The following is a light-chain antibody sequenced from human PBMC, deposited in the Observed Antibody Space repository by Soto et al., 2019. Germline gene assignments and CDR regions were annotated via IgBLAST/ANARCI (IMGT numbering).Light chain of an antibody. Sequence: QSALTQPASVSGSPGQSITISCTGTSSDVGSYNLVSWYQQHPGKAPKLMIYEGSKRPSGVSNRLSGSKSGNTASLTISGLQAEDEADYYCCSYAGSSTSGVFGGGTKLTAL. CDR1: SSDVGSYNL. J-gene: IGLJ2*01. CDR2: EGS. V-gene: IGLV2-23*01. CDR3: CSYAGSSTSGV.